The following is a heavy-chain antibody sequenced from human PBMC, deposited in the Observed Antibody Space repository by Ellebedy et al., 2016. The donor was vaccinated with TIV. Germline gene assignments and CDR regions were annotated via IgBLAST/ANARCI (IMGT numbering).Heavy chain of an antibody. CDR2: IKSEGDGGTT. Sequence: PGGSLRLSCAASGFSFSDAWMNRVRQAPGKGLEWLGRIKSEGDGGTTDYATHVKGRFTISRDDSKHTLYLQVNSLKTEDTAVYYCATRMDSGSFYRNYYYGMDVWGQGTTVTVSS. CDR1: GFSFSDAW. D-gene: IGHD3-10*01. V-gene: IGHV3-15*01. CDR3: ATRMDSGSFYRNYYYGMDV. J-gene: IGHJ6*02.